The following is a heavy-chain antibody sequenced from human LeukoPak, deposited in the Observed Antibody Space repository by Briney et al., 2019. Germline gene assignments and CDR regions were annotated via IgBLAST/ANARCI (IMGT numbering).Heavy chain of an antibody. V-gene: IGHV3-20*04. CDR2: INWNGGRT. J-gene: IGHJ3*02. CDR1: GFTFDDYG. D-gene: IGHD3-16*01. Sequence: GGSLRLSCAASGFTFDDYGMSWVRQAPGKGLEWVSGINWNGGRTGYADSVKGRFTISRGNAKNSLYLQMNSLRAEDTAVYYCARDSHDDYVWVQEPKDAFDIWGQGTMVTVSS. CDR3: ARDSHDDYVWVQEPKDAFDI.